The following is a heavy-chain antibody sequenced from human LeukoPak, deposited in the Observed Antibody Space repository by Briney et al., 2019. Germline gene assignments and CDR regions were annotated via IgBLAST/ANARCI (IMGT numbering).Heavy chain of an antibody. V-gene: IGHV3-21*01. CDR2: ISSSSSNI. J-gene: IGHJ6*03. CDR3: ARLLYNFGAYMDV. Sequence: GGSPRLPCAASGFTFSSYSMNWLRQAPGKGLEWVSSISSSSSNIYYADSVKGRFTISRDNAKNSLHLQMSSLRAEDTAVYYCARLLYNFGAYMDVWGKGTTVTVSS. D-gene: IGHD3-3*01. CDR1: GFTFSSYS.